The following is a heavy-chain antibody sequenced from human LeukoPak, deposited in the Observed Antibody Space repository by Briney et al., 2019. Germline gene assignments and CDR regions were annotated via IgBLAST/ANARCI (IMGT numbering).Heavy chain of an antibody. Sequence: ASVKVSCKASGYTFTSYGISWVRQAPGQGLEWMGWVSAYNTNTNFAQKLQGRVTMTTDTSTSTAYMELRSLRSDDTAVYYCARVGYGDYDFGYWGQGTLVTVSS. CDR3: ARVGYGDYDFGY. CDR2: VSAYNTNT. V-gene: IGHV1-18*01. D-gene: IGHD4-17*01. CDR1: GYTFTSYG. J-gene: IGHJ4*02.